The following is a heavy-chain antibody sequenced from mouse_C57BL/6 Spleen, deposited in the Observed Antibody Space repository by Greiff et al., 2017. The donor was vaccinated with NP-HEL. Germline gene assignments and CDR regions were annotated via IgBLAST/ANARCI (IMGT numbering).Heavy chain of an antibody. D-gene: IGHD1-1*01. V-gene: IGHV1-22*01. CDR2: INPNNGGT. J-gene: IGHJ2*01. CDR3: ARSGFSTTYFDY. CDR1: GYTFTDYN. Sequence: EVQLQQSGPELVKPGASVKMSCKASGYTFTDYNMHWVKQSHGKSLEWIGYINPNNGGTSYNQKFKGKATLTVNKSSSTAYMELRSLTSEDSAVYYCARSGFSTTYFDYWGQGTTLTVSS.